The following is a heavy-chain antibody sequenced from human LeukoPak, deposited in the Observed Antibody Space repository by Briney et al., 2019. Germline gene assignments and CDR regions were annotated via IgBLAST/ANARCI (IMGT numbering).Heavy chain of an antibody. D-gene: IGHD6-13*01. CDR2: INHSGST. CDR3: ARGTASLYSSSQGFDY. J-gene: IGHJ4*02. Sequence: SETLSLTCAVYGGSFSGYYWSWIRQPPGKGLEWIGEINHSGSTNYNPSLKSRVTTSVDTSKNQFSLKLSSVTAADTAVYYCARGTASLYSSSQGFDYWGQGTLVTVSS. V-gene: IGHV4-34*01. CDR1: GGSFSGYY.